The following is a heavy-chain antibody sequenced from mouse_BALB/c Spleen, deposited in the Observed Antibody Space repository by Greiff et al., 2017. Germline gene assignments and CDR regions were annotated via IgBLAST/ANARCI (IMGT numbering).Heavy chain of an antibody. Sequence: QVQLQQPGAELVKPGASVKLSCKASGYTFTSYWMHWVKQRPGQGLEWIGEINPSNGRTNYNEKFKSKATLTVDKSSSTAYMQLSSLTSEDSAVYYCARGLGQDYWGQGTTLTVSS. CDR3: ARGLGQDY. J-gene: IGHJ2*01. D-gene: IGHD4-1*01. CDR1: GYTFTSYW. V-gene: IGHV1S81*02. CDR2: INPSNGRT.